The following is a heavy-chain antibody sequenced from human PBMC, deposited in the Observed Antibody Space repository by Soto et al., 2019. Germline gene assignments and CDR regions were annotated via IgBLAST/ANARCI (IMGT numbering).Heavy chain of an antibody. CDR2: IGTAGDT. CDR1: GFTFSSYD. D-gene: IGHD2-2*01. CDR3: ARDSTGEYREVVPAAIDFDY. Sequence: GGSLRLSCAASGFTFSSYDMHWVRQATGKGLEWVSAIGTAGDTYYPGSVKGRFTISRENAKNSLYLQMNSLRAGDTAVYYCARDSTGEYREVVPAAIDFDYWGQGTLVTVSS. J-gene: IGHJ4*02. V-gene: IGHV3-13*01.